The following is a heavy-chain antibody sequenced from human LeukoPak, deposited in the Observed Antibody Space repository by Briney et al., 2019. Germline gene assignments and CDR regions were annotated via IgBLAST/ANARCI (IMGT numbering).Heavy chain of an antibody. D-gene: IGHD2/OR15-2a*01. CDR2: IYYSGST. Sequence: WVRQPPGKGLEWIGTIYYSGSTYYNPSLKSRVTISVYTSKNQFSLKLSSVTAADTAVYYCARVYSISAIYGYWGQGTLVTVSS. J-gene: IGHJ4*02. V-gene: IGHV4-39*07. CDR3: ARVYSISAIYGY.